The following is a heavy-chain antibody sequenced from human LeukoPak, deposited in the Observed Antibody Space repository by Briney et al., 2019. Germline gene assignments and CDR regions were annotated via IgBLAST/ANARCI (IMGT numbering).Heavy chain of an antibody. V-gene: IGHV1-46*01. Sequence: AAVKVSCKASGYTFTSYYMHWVRQAPGQGLEWMGIINPSGGSTNYAQKFQGRVTMTRDMSTSTVYMELSSLRSEDTAVYYCARGPPGGWSFFDYWGQGTLVTVSS. CDR3: ARGPPGGWSFFDY. J-gene: IGHJ4*02. D-gene: IGHD6-19*01. CDR1: GYTFTSYY. CDR2: INPSGGST.